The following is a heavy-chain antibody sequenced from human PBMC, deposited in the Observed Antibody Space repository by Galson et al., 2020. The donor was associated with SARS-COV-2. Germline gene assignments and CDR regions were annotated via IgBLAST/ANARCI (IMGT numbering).Heavy chain of an antibody. CDR2: IDWDDDK. V-gene: IGHV2-70*01. D-gene: IGHD3-3*01. CDR3: ARMGCYDFWSGYYDY. CDR1: GFSLSTSGMC. Sequence: SGPTLVKPTQTLTLTCTFSGFSLSTSGMCVSWICQPPGKALEWLALIDWDDDKYYSTSLKTRLTISKDTSKNQVVLTMTNMDPVDTATYYCARMGCYDFWSGYYDYWGQGTLVTVSS. J-gene: IGHJ4*02.